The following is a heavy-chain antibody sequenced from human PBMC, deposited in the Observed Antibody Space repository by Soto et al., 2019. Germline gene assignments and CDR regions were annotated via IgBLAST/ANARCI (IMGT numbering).Heavy chain of an antibody. J-gene: IGHJ4*02. CDR1: GGSIISGGYY. CDR3: ARAGENCGGDCYSPSRKYYFDY. Sequence: PSETLSLTCTVSGGSIISGGYYFIWIRQQPGSGLELIGYIYYSGSTYYNPSLKSRVTISVDTSKNQFSLKLSSVTAADTAVYYCARAGENCGGDCYSPSRKYYFDYWGQGTLVTVSS. D-gene: IGHD2-21*02. CDR2: IYYSGST. V-gene: IGHV4-31*03.